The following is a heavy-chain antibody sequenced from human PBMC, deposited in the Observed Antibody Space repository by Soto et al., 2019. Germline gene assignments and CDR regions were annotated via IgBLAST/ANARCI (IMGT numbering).Heavy chain of an antibody. CDR1: GYSFTTYG. Sequence: QVQLVQSGAEVKKPGASVKVSCKASGYSFTTYGISWVRQAPGQGLEWMGWISDYNGNTNYEKKFQGRVTMTTDTSTRTAYMEPKSLRSDDTAVYYCAREGYYSGSESYSPPRYYGMDVWGQGTTVTVS. D-gene: IGHD3-10*01. CDR3: AREGYYSGSESYSPPRYYGMDV. J-gene: IGHJ6*02. CDR2: ISDYNGNT. V-gene: IGHV1-18*01.